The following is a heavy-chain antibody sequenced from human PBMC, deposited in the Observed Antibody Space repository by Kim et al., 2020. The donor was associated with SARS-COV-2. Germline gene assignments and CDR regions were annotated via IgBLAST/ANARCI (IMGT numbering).Heavy chain of an antibody. CDR2: ISGSGGST. D-gene: IGHD3-10*01. J-gene: IGHJ6*02. V-gene: IGHV3-23*01. Sequence: GGSLRLSCAASGFTFTSYAMSWVRQAPGKGLEWVSAISGSGGSTYYADSVKGRFTISRDNSKNTLYLQMNSLRAEDTAVYYCAKGRRSGRFPYYYYGMDVWRQGGTVTVSS. CDR1: GFTFTSYA. CDR3: AKGRRSGRFPYYYYGMDV.